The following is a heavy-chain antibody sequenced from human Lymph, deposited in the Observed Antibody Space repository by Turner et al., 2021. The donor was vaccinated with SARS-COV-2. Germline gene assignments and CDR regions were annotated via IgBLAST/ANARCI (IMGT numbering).Heavy chain of an antibody. CDR3: ARGPPDFPYYFDY. D-gene: IGHD2-21*02. CDR2: ITFTSSYI. CDR1: RFTFSSYS. J-gene: IGHJ4*02. V-gene: IGHV3-21*01. Sequence: EVQLVESGGGLVKPGGSLRLSCAASRFTFSSYSMNRVRQAPGKGLEWVSSITFTSSYIYYADSVKGRFTISRDNAKNSLYLQMNSLRAEDTAVYYCARGPPDFPYYFDYWGQGTLVTVSS.